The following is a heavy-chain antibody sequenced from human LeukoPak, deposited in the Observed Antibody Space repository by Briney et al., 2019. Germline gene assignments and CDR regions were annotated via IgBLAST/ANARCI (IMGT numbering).Heavy chain of an antibody. CDR3: ARSNSGDYLPADS. CDR1: GYSFTSYW. J-gene: IGHJ4*02. V-gene: IGHV5-51*01. D-gene: IGHD4-17*01. CDR2: IYPGDSDT. Sequence: GESLKISCQGSGYSFTSYWIGWVRQLPGKGLEWMGIIYPGDSDTRYSPSFQGQVTISADKSISTASLQWSRLKASDPALYYRARSNSGDYLPADSGGQGTLATVS.